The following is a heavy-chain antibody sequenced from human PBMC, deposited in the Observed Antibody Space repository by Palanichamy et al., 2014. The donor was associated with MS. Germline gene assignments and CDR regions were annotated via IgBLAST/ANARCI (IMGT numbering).Heavy chain of an antibody. Sequence: EVQLVESGGGLVQPGGSLRLSCAVSGFTFSDHYMDWVRQAPGKGLEWVGRSKNKRSSFTTEYAASVRGRFTISRDDSKNSFCLQMNSLKTGDTAVYYCVVWISSRSYRGQGTLVTVSS. V-gene: IGHV3-72*01. CDR1: GFTFSDHY. CDR2: SKNKRSSFTT. CDR3: VVWISSRSY. D-gene: IGHD3-16*01. J-gene: IGHJ4*02.